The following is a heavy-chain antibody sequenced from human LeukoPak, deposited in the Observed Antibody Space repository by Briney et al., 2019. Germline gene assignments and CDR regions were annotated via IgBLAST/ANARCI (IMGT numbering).Heavy chain of an antibody. CDR3: ARDSTAAIWGYFDY. J-gene: IGHJ4*02. CDR2: GRSSGSTI. V-gene: IGHV3-11*01. D-gene: IGHD1-1*01. CDR1: GFPFSDYY. Sequence: GGSLRLSCAASGFPFSDYYMSWIRQAPGKGEGRVSCGRSSGSTIYSAGSGKGRFTITRDNAKNSRYLQMNSLRAEDTAVYYCARDSTAAIWGYFDYWGQGTLVTVSS.